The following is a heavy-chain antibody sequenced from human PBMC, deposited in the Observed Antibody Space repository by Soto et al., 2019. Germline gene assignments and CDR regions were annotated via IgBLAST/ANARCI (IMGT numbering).Heavy chain of an antibody. CDR3: ARGVAANAFDI. CDR1: GFTFSSYS. Sequence: EVQLVESGGGLVKPGGSLRLSCAASGFTFSSYSMNWVRQAPGKGLEWVSSISSSSSYIYYADSVKGRFTISRDNAKYSLYLQMNSLRAEDTAVYYCARGVAANAFDIWGQGTMVTVSS. V-gene: IGHV3-21*01. D-gene: IGHD6-19*01. J-gene: IGHJ3*02. CDR2: ISSSSSYI.